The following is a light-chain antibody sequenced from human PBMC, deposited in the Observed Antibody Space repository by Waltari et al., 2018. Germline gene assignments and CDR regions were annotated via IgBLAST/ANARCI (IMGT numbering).Light chain of an antibody. V-gene: IGKV3D-7*01. CDR1: QSVSSSY. CDR3: QQDYNLLF. CDR2: GAS. J-gene: IGKJ5*01. Sequence: EIVMTQSPATLSLSPGERATLSCRASQSVSSSYLSWYQQKPGQAPRLLIYGASTRATGIPARFSGSGSGTDFTLTISSLQPEDFAVYYCQQDYNLLFFGQGTRLEIK.